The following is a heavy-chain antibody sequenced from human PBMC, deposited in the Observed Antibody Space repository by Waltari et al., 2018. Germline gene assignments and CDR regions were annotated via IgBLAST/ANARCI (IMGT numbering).Heavy chain of an antibody. CDR1: GFTFSDYW. CDR3: ARAGSYRFDY. J-gene: IGHJ4*02. V-gene: IGHV3-74*01. CDR2: INMDGSTR. D-gene: IGHD1-26*01. Sequence: EVELVESGGGLVQPGGSLRLSCEGSGFTFSDYWVPWVRHGPGKGLEWVERINMDGSTRNYADSVQGRFTISRDNARNTLYLKMNSLRVEDTAVYYCARAGSYRFDYWGQGTLVTVSS.